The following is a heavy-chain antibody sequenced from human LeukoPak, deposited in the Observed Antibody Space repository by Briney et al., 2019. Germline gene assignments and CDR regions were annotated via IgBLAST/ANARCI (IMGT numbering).Heavy chain of an antibody. J-gene: IGHJ4*02. CDR1: GFTFSSYA. Sequence: GGSLRLSCAASGFTFSSYAMHWVRQAPGKGLEWVAVISYDGSNKYYADSVKGRFTISRDNSKNTLHLQMNSLRAEDTAVYYCARDSGYYDSGGYSEFDYWGQGTLVTVSS. CDR3: ARDSGYYDSGGYSEFDY. CDR2: ISYDGSNK. D-gene: IGHD3-22*01. V-gene: IGHV3-30*04.